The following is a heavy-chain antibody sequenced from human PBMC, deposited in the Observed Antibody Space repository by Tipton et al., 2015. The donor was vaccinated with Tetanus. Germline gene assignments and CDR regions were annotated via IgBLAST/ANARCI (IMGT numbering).Heavy chain of an antibody. CDR2: IYPGDSDT. CDR3: ARHGEQQLVDYYYYGMDV. V-gene: IGHV5-51*01. J-gene: IGHJ6*02. CDR1: GYSFTSYW. D-gene: IGHD6-13*01. Sequence: QLVQSGAEVKKPGESLKISCKGSGYSFTSYWVGWVRQMPGKGLEWMGIIYPGDSDTRYSPSFQGQVTISADKSISTAYLQWSSLKASDTATYYCARHGEQQLVDYYYYGMDVWGQGTTVTVSS.